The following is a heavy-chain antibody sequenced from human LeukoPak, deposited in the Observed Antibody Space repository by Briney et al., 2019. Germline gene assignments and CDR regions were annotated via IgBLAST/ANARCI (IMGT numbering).Heavy chain of an antibody. Sequence: GGSLRLSCAASGFTFSSYAMSWVRQAPGKGLELVSAISGSGGSTYYADSVKGRFTTSRDNSKNTLYLQMNSLRAEDTAVYYCAKDRPQYYYDSSGFDAFDIWGQGTMVTVSS. V-gene: IGHV3-23*01. CDR1: GFTFSSYA. D-gene: IGHD3-22*01. CDR2: ISGSGGST. CDR3: AKDRPQYYYDSSGFDAFDI. J-gene: IGHJ3*02.